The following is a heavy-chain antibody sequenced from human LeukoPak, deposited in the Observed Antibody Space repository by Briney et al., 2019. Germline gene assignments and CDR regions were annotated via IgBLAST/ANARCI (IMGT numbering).Heavy chain of an antibody. CDR1: GGSINSHSYY. CDR3: VRHVSTNTGYFDS. CDR2: VYYDGTS. J-gene: IGHJ4*02. V-gene: IGHV4-39*01. D-gene: IGHD5-24*01. Sequence: SVTLSLTCTVSGGSINSHSYYWGWIRQPPGKGLEWIGSVYYDGTSYSNPSLKSRVGVFVDTSRDQFSLDLDFVTVADTALYYCVRHVSTNTGYFDSCGQGTLVSVSS.